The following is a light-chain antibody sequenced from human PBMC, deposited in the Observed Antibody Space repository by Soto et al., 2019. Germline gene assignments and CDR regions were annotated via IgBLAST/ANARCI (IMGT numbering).Light chain of an antibody. V-gene: IGKV1-5*03. CDR3: QQSNNYPWT. J-gene: IGKJ1*01. Sequence: DIQMTQSPSTLSASVGDRVTITCRASQYIHNYLAWYQQKPGEAPKLLIYEAANLESGIPSRFSGSGTWTEFTLTISSLQPDDFATYYCQQSNNYPWTFGQGTRVEI. CDR2: EAA. CDR1: QYIHNY.